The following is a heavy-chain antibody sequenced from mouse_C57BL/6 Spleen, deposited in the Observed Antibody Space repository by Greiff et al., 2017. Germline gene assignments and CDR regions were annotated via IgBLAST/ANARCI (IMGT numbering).Heavy chain of an antibody. CDR2: ISDGGSYT. J-gene: IGHJ3*01. CDR3: ASNYYYGSSPFAY. V-gene: IGHV5-4*03. D-gene: IGHD1-1*01. CDR1: GFTFSSYA. Sequence: DVKLVESGGGLVKPGGSLKLSCAASGFTFSSYAMSWVRQTPEKRLEWVATISDGGSYTYYPDNVKGRFTISRDNAKNNLYLQMSHLKSEDTAMYYCASNYYYGSSPFAYWGQGTLVTVSA.